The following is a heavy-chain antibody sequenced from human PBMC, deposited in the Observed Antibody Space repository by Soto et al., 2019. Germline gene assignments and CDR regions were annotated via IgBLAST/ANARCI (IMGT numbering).Heavy chain of an antibody. CDR3: AREASGGSGAFDI. CDR1: GYTFTSYG. J-gene: IGHJ3*02. Sequence: QVQLVQSGAEVKKPGASVKVSCKASGYTFTSYGISWVRQAPGQGLEWMGWISAYNGNTNYAQKFQGRVTITADESTSTAYMELSSLRSEDTAVYYCAREASGGSGAFDIWGQGTMVTVSS. V-gene: IGHV1-18*04. D-gene: IGHD2-15*01. CDR2: ISAYNGNT.